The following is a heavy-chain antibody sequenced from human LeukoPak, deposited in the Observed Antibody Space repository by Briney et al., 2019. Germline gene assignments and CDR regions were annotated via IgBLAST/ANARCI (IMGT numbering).Heavy chain of an antibody. CDR2: ISSDGSRV. Sequence: GGSLTLSCAASGFTFSDYWMHWVRQAPGKGLVWVSRISSDGSRVTYADSVKGRFTISRDNAKNSLYLQMNSLRAEDTAVYYCASAAGSYYPFDYWGQGTLVTVSS. V-gene: IGHV3-74*01. CDR3: ASAAGSYYPFDY. CDR1: GFTFSDYW. D-gene: IGHD1-26*01. J-gene: IGHJ4*02.